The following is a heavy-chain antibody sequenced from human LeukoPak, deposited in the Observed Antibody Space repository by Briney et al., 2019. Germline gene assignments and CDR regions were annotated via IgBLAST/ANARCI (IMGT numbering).Heavy chain of an antibody. V-gene: IGHV3-23*01. Sequence: GGSLGLSCAASGFTFSSYAMSWVRQAPGKGLEWVSAISGSGGSTYYADSVKGRFTISRDNSKNTLYLQMNSLRAEDTAVYYCAKAPPRSGYYYYYYMDVWGKGTTVTVSS. D-gene: IGHD3-10*01. CDR1: GFTFSSYA. CDR3: AKAPPRSGYYYYYYMDV. J-gene: IGHJ6*03. CDR2: ISGSGGST.